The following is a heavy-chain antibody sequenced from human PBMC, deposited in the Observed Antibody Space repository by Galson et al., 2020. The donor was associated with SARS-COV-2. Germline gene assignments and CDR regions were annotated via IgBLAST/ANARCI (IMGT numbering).Heavy chain of an antibody. D-gene: IGHD3-3*01. J-gene: IGHJ6*03. CDR3: AKDVRYDVWSGYYRAYYYMDV. CDR1: GFTFDDYA. Sequence: GGSLRLSCAASGFTFDDYAMHWVRQAPGKGLEWVSGISWNSGSIGYADSVKGRFTISRDNAKNSLYLQMNSLRAEDTALYYCAKDVRYDVWSGYYRAYYYMDVWGKGTTVTVSS. CDR2: ISWNSGSI. V-gene: IGHV3-9*01.